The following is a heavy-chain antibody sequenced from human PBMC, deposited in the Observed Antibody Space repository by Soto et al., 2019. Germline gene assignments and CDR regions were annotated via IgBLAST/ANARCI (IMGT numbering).Heavy chain of an antibody. CDR3: ARARPGAYFDY. CDR2: MKEDGSET. Sequence: EVQLVESGGGLVEPGGSLRLSCEASEFTFSNYWMSWVRQAPGEGLERVAVMKEDGSETYYVDSVKGRFTISRDNARNSLYLQLTSLRAEDTAVYYCARARPGAYFDYWGQGTLVTVSS. V-gene: IGHV3-7*01. CDR1: EFTFSNYW. J-gene: IGHJ4*02.